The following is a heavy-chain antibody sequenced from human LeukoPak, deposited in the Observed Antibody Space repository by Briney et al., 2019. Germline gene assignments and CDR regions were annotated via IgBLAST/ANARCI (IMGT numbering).Heavy chain of an antibody. CDR2: MNPNSGNR. Sequence: GASVKVSCKASGYTFSSYDINWVRQATGQGLEWMGWMNPNSGNRGYAQKFQGRVTITRNTSISTAYMELSSLRSEDTAVYYCARHKLGSGSYLFDYWGQGTLVTVSS. CDR1: GYTFSSYD. V-gene: IGHV1-8*03. D-gene: IGHD3-10*01. CDR3: ARHKLGSGSYLFDY. J-gene: IGHJ4*02.